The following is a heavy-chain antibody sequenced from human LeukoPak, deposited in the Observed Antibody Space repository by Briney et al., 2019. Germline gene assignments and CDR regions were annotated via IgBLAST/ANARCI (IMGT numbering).Heavy chain of an antibody. J-gene: IGHJ4*02. Sequence: ASLKVSCKASGYNFSTYGVSWVRQAPGQGLEWMGGISAHTGNTNYAQKFQGRVTMITDTSTSTAYMELRSLSSDDTAVYYCARDDFGELDFWGQGTLVTVSS. V-gene: IGHV1-18*01. CDR2: ISAHTGNT. D-gene: IGHD4/OR15-4a*01. CDR1: GYNFSTYG. CDR3: ARDDFGELDF.